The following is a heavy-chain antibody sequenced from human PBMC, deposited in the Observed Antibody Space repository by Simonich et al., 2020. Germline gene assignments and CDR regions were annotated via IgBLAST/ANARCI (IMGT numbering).Heavy chain of an antibody. CDR1: GFTFSSYD. CDR3: ATYYFDY. CDR2: ISGRGGST. Sequence: EVQLLESGGGLVQPGGSLRLSCAASGFTFSSYDMSWVRQATGKGLEWVSAISGRGGSTYNADSVKGRFTISRDNSKNTLYLQMNSLRAEDTAVYYCATYYFDYWGQGTLVAVSS. V-gene: IGHV3-23*01. J-gene: IGHJ4*02.